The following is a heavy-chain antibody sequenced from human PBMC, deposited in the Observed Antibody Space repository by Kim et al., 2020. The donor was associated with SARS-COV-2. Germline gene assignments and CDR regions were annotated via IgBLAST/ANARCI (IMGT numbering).Heavy chain of an antibody. CDR3: AKNYDFWNPYWFDP. Sequence: SETLSLTCTVSGGSISSYYWSWIRQPPGKGLEWIGYIYYSGSTNYNPSLKSRVTISVDTSKNQFSLKLSSVTAADTAVYYCAKNYDFWNPYWFDPWGQGT. CDR2: IYYSGST. J-gene: IGHJ5*02. D-gene: IGHD3-3*01. CDR1: GGSISSYY. V-gene: IGHV4-59*01.